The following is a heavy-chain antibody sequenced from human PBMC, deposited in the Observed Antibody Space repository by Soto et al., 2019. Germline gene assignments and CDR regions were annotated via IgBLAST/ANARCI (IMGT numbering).Heavy chain of an antibody. D-gene: IGHD3-9*01. Sequence: SETLSLTCTVSGGSISSYYWSWIRQPPGKGLEWIGYIYYSGSTNYNPSLKSRVTISVDTSKNQFSLKLSSVTAADTAVYYCARGDRSLRYFDWLLAFDYWGQGTLVTVSS. CDR3: ARGDRSLRYFDWLLAFDY. V-gene: IGHV4-59*01. J-gene: IGHJ4*02. CDR2: IYYSGST. CDR1: GGSISSYY.